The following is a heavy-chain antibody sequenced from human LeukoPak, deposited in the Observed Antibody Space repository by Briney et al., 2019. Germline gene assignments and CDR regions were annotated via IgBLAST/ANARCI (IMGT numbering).Heavy chain of an antibody. J-gene: IGHJ4*02. Sequence: GGSLRLSCTASGFTFSNYAMSWARQAPGKGLEWVSTISGSDGSTYYADSVKGRFTISRDNSKNTLYLQMNSLRVEDTAIYYCAKGRGYCTGGSCYSDYWGQGTLVTVSS. D-gene: IGHD2-15*01. CDR3: AKGRGYCTGGSCYSDY. CDR2: ISGSDGST. CDR1: GFTFSNYA. V-gene: IGHV3-23*01.